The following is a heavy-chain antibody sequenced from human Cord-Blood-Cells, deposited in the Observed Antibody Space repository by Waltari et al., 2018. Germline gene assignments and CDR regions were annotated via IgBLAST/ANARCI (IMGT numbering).Heavy chain of an antibody. J-gene: IGHJ4*02. Sequence: QLQLQESGPGLVKPSETLSLTCTVSGGSISSSSYYWGWIRQPPGTGLAWIGSIYYSGSTYYRPSLKSRVTISVDPSKNQFALKLSSVTAADTAVYYCARSLLLHSSGYDFDYWGQGTLVTVSS. CDR2: IYYSGST. V-gene: IGHV4-39*01. CDR1: GGSISSSSYY. CDR3: ARSLLLHSSGYDFDY. D-gene: IGHD3-22*01.